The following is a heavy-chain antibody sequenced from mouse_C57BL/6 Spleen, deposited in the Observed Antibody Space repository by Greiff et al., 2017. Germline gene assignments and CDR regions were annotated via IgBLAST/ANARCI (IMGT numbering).Heavy chain of an antibody. CDR2: IDPETGCT. CDR1: GYTFTDYE. Sequence: VQLQQSGPELVRPGASVTLSCKASGYTFTDYEMHWVKQTPVHGLEWIGAIDPETGCTAYNQKFKGKAILTSDKSSSTAYMELRSLTSEDSAVYYCTRGGSDYWGQGTTLTVSS. V-gene: IGHV1-15*01. D-gene: IGHD1-1*01. CDR3: TRGGSDY. J-gene: IGHJ2*01.